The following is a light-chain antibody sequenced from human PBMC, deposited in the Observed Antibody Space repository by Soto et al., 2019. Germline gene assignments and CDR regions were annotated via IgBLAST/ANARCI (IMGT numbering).Light chain of an antibody. J-gene: IGKJ1*01. CDR3: QQYKSYSRT. Sequence: DIQMIQSPSTLSASVGDRVSITCRATQSIAIWLAWYQQKPGKAPKVLIYKASILESGVPSRFSGSGSGTEFTLTISSLQPEDFATYYCQQYKSYSRTFGQGTKVEIK. CDR2: KAS. V-gene: IGKV1-5*03. CDR1: QSIAIW.